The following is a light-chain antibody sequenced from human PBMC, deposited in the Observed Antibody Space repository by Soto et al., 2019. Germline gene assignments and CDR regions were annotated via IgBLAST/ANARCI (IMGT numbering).Light chain of an antibody. Sequence: QMTQSPSSLFASVGDRVTITCRASQSISSHLNWYQQKVGQTPRLLMYAASTLQSEVPPRFSGSGSETEYTLTISGLQREDFATYYCHHSHSAPLTFGGGTKIQI. CDR2: AAS. V-gene: IGKV1-39*01. CDR3: HHSHSAPLT. CDR1: QSISSH. J-gene: IGKJ4*01.